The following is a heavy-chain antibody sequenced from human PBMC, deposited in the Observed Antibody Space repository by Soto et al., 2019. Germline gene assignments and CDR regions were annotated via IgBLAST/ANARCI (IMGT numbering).Heavy chain of an antibody. CDR3: ARAVRSGSYPYYYYGMDV. J-gene: IGHJ6*02. CDR2: INSDGTST. D-gene: IGHD3-10*01. Sequence: EVQVVESGGGLVQPGGSLRLSCAASGFTFSNYWIHWVRQAPGKGLVWVSRINSDGTSTSYADSVKGRFTISRDNAKNTMYLQMQGMGVEDWAVYYCARAVRSGSYPYYYYGMDVWGQASTVSVSS. CDR1: GFTFSNYW. V-gene: IGHV3-74*01.